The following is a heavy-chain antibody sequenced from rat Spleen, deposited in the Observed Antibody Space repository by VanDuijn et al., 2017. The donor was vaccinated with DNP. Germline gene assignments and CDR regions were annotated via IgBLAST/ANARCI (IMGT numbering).Heavy chain of an antibody. J-gene: IGHJ2*01. V-gene: IGHV5-31*01. CDR1: GFIFSDYW. Sequence: EVQLVESGGGPVQPGRSLKVSCVVSGFIFSDYWMTWIRQAPGKGLEWVASISNAGDNTYYSDSVKGRFSLSRDNAQSTLYLQMNSLRSEDTATYYCTSNPHIKTAAPFDYWGQGVMVTVSS. CDR3: TSNPHIKTAAPFDY. CDR2: ISNAGDNT. D-gene: IGHD3-8*01.